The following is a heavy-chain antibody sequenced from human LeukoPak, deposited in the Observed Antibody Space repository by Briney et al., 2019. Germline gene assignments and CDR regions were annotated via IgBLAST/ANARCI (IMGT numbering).Heavy chain of an antibody. CDR3: ARGKDLWSGYRGLDY. CDR1: GGSISSSNW. Sequence: SETLSLTCAVSGGSISSSNWWSWVRQPPGKGLEWIGEIYHSGSTNYNPSLKSRVTISVDKSKNQFSLKLSSVTAADTAVYYCARGKDLWSGYRGLDYWGQGTLVTVPS. D-gene: IGHD3-3*01. CDR2: IYHSGST. V-gene: IGHV4-4*02. J-gene: IGHJ4*02.